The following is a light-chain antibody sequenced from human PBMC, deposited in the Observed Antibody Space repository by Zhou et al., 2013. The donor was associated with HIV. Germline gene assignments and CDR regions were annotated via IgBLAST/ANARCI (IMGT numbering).Light chain of an antibody. CDR2: GAS. V-gene: IGKV3-20*01. Sequence: EIVLTQSPGTLSLSPGERATLSCRASQSVSSSYLAWYQQKPGQAPRLLIYGASSRATGIPDRISGSGSGTDFTLTISRLEPEDFAVYYCQQYDDSRASFGRGTKLEI. CDR3: QQYDDSRAS. J-gene: IGKJ2*03. CDR1: QSVSSSY.